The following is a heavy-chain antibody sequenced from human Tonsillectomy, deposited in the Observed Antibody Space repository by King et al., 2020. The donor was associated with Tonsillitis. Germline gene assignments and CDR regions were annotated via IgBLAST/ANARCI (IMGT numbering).Heavy chain of an antibody. CDR3: ARPRCGGDCSLGYYFDY. Sequence: VQLVESGGGLVQPGGSLRLSCAASGFTFSSYAMGWVRQAPGKGLEWVSIIHSDEGIPRYADAVKGRFIISRDNSRNTLYLQLNSLRGEDTAVYYCARPRCGGDCSLGYYFDYWGQGTLVTVSS. CDR2: IHSDEGIP. J-gene: IGHJ4*02. V-gene: IGHV3-23*03. D-gene: IGHD2-21*02. CDR1: GFTFSSYA.